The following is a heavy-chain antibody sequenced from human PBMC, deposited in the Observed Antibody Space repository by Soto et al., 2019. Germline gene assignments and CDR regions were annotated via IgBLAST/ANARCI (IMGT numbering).Heavy chain of an antibody. CDR2: IYDNDST. CDR3: ARHHMAATDMYFDY. V-gene: IGHV4-31*03. CDR1: GVSISSGXYY. D-gene: IGHD6-19*01. Sequence: QVQLQESGPGVVKPSQTLSLTCTVSGVSISSGXYYWSWIRQHPGKGLEWIGYIYDNDSTYYNPSLKRRVTMSVDTSRNQISLKLSSVTAADTAVYYCARHHMAATDMYFDYWGQGTLVTASA. J-gene: IGHJ4*02.